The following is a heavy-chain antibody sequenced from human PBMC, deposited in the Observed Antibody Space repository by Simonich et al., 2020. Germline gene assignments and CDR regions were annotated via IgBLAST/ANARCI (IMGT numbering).Heavy chain of an antibody. Sequence: QVQLQESGPGLVKPSENLSLTCTVSGGSISSYYWSWIRQPPGKGLEWIGYIYYRWSTNYNPSLNSRVTISVDTSKNQFSLKLSSVTAADTAVYYCARHDRWLQFYFDYWGQGTLVTVSS. CDR2: IYYRWST. D-gene: IGHD5-12*01. V-gene: IGHV4-59*08. J-gene: IGHJ4*02. CDR3: ARHDRWLQFYFDY. CDR1: GGSISSYY.